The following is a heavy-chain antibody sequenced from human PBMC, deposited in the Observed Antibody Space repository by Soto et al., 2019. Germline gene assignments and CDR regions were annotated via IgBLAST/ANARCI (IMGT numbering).Heavy chain of an antibody. D-gene: IGHD3-22*01. J-gene: IGHJ3*02. V-gene: IGHV1-58*01. CDR2: IVVGSGNT. CDR3: VAVLYDSSGTDAFDI. Sequence: GASVKVSCKASGFTFTSSAVQWVRQARGQRLEWIGWIVVGSGNTNYAQKFQERVTITRDMSTSTAYMELSSLRSEDTAVYYCVAVLYDSSGTDAFDIWGQGTMVTVSS. CDR1: GFTFTSSA.